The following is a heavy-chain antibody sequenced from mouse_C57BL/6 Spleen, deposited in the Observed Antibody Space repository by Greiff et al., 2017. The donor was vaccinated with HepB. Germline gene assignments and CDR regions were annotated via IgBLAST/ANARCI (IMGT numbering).Heavy chain of an antibody. D-gene: IGHD1-1*01. J-gene: IGHJ1*03. CDR2: INPGSGGT. V-gene: IGHV1-54*01. Sequence: QVQLQQSGAELVRPGTSVKVSCKASGYAFTNYLIEWVKQRPGQGLEWIGVINPGSGGTNYNEKFKCKATLTADKASSTVYMQLSSLTSEDSAVYFCARRALRGYFDVWGTGTTVTVSS. CDR1: GYAFTNYL. CDR3: ARRALRGYFDV.